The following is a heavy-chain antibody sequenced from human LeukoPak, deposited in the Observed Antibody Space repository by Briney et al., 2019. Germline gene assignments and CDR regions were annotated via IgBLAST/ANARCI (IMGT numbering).Heavy chain of an antibody. J-gene: IGHJ4*02. D-gene: IGHD2-2*02. Sequence: GSSVKVSCKASGGTFSSYAISWVRQAPGQGLEWMGWINPNSGGTNYAQKFQGRVTMTRDTSISTAYMELSRLRSDDTAVYYCARSNQKRLGIVVVPAAIKGIRDFDYWGQGTLVTVSS. CDR1: GGTFSSYA. CDR2: INPNSGGT. V-gene: IGHV1-2*02. CDR3: ARSNQKRLGIVVVPAAIKGIRDFDY.